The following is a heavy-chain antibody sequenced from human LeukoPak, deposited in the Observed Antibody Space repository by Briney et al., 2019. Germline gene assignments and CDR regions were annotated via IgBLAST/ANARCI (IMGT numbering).Heavy chain of an antibody. D-gene: IGHD3-22*01. CDR2: IYYSGST. Sequence: PSETLSLTCTVSGGSISSGGYYWSWIRQHPGKGLEWIGYIYYSGSTYYNPSLKSRVTISVDTSKNQFSLKLSSVTAADTAVYYCARGGEEVTLSITMIVVVFDYWGQGTLVTVSS. J-gene: IGHJ4*02. CDR1: GGSISSGGYY. V-gene: IGHV4-31*03. CDR3: ARGGEEVTLSITMIVVVFDY.